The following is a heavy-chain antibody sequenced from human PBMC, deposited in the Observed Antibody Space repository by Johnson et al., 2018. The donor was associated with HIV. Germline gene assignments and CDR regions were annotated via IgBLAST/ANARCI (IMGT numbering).Heavy chain of an antibody. D-gene: IGHD3-16*02. V-gene: IGHV3-15*01. CDR2: IKSETDGGTP. Sequence: VQLVESGGGLVQPGGSLRLSCAASGFTVSSNYMSWVRQAPGKGLEWVGRIKSETDGGTPDYPASVKGRFTISRDDSKNALFLQMNSLKTEDTAVYFCSTDQAGDYVWGSYRYAFDIWGQGTKVTVSS. CDR1: GFTVSSNY. CDR3: STDQAGDYVWGSYRYAFDI. J-gene: IGHJ3*02.